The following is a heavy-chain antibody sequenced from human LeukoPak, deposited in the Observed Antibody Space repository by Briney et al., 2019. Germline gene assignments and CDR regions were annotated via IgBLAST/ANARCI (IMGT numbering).Heavy chain of an antibody. CDR2: IKSETDGGTT. CDR1: GFTFSNAW. V-gene: IGHV3-15*05. D-gene: IGHD2-15*01. CDR3: TTNRPHCSGGSCSDY. Sequence: GGSLGLSCVASGFTFSNAWMSWVRQAPGKGLEWVGRIKSETDGGTTAYAAPVKGRFTISRDDSENTLYLQMNSLKTEDTALYYCTTNRPHCSGGSCSDYWGQGTLVTVSS. J-gene: IGHJ4*02.